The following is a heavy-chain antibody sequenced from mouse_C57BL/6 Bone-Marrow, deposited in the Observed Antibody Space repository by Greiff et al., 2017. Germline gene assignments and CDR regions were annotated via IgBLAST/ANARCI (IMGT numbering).Heavy chain of an antibody. CDR2: INPNNGGT. Sequence: EVQLQQSGPELVKPGASVKISCKASGYTFTDYYMNWVKQSHGKSLEWIGDINPNNGGTSYNQKFKGKATLTVDKSSSTAYMELRSLTSEDSAVYYCARPGSRSMDYWGQGTSVTVSS. D-gene: IGHD1-1*01. V-gene: IGHV1-26*01. CDR1: GYTFTDYY. CDR3: ARPGSRSMDY. J-gene: IGHJ4*01.